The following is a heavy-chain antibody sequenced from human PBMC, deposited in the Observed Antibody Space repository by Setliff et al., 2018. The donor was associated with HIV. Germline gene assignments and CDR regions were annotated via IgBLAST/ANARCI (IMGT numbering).Heavy chain of an antibody. CDR2: VTHSGRT. CDR1: GGSVSAYD. D-gene: IGHD6-19*01. J-gene: IGHJ4*02. Sequence: SETLSLTCGVYGGSVSAYDWSWIRQPPGKGLEWIGEVTHSGRTNYNPSLESRVTTSVDTSKKQFSLRLTSVTAADTAVYYCARGVRDNSGWSSYYFDYWGQGTLVTVSS. V-gene: IGHV4-34*01. CDR3: ARGVRDNSGWSSYYFDY.